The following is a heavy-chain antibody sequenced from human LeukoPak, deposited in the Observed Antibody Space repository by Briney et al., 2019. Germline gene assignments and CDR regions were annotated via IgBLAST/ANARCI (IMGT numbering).Heavy chain of an antibody. J-gene: IGHJ3*02. CDR3: AARYYYDSSGYYPHAFDI. V-gene: IGHV5-51*01. CDR1: GYSFTSYW. Sequence: GESLKISCKGSGYSFTSYWIGWVRQMPGKGLEWMGSIYPGDSDTRYSPSFQGQVTISADKSISTAYLQWSSLKASDTAMYYCAARYYYDSSGYYPHAFDIWGQGTMVTVSS. CDR2: IYPGDSDT. D-gene: IGHD3-22*01.